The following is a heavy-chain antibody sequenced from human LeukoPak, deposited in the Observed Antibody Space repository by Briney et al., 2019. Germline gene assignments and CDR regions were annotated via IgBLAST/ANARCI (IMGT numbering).Heavy chain of an antibody. J-gene: IGHJ5*02. CDR2: IYYSGST. Sequence: PSETLSLTCTVSGGSISSSSYYWGWIRQPPGKGLEWIGSIYYSGSTYYNPSLKSRVTISVGTSKNQFSLKLSSVTAADTAVYYCARGSDYDFWSGLNWFDPWGQGTLVTVSS. V-gene: IGHV4-39*07. CDR3: ARGSDYDFWSGLNWFDP. D-gene: IGHD3-3*01. CDR1: GGSISSSSYY.